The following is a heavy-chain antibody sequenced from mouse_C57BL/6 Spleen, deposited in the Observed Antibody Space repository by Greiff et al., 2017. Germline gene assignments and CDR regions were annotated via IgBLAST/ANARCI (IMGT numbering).Heavy chain of an antibody. J-gene: IGHJ2*01. CDR1: GYTFTSSW. CDR2: IDPSDSDT. CDR3: AKGYDYGSSFDY. Sequence: QVQLQQPGAELVRPGSSVKLSCKASGYTFTSSWMHWVKQRPIQGLEWIGNIDPSDSDTHYNQKFKDKATLTVDKSSSTAYMQLGSLTSKDSAVNYCAKGYDYGSSFDYWGQGTTLTVSS. V-gene: IGHV1-52*01. D-gene: IGHD1-1*01.